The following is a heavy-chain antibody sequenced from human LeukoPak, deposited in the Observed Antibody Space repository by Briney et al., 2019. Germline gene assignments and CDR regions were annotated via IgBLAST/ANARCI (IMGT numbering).Heavy chain of an antibody. CDR1: GYTFTSYD. D-gene: IGHD5-24*01. Sequence: GVSVKVSCKASGYTFTSYDINWVRQATGQGLEWMGWMNPNSGNTGYAQKFQGRVTITRNTSISTAYMELSSLRSEDTAVYYCARGERWLQAPPDCWGQGTLVTVSS. CDR2: MNPNSGNT. J-gene: IGHJ4*02. CDR3: ARGERWLQAPPDC. V-gene: IGHV1-8*03.